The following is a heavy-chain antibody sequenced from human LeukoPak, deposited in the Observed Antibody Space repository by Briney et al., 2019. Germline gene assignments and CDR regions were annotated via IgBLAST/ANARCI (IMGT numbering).Heavy chain of an antibody. CDR3: TKHGGSPRFCCGAACPLPSAWFDP. CDR2: ISGSGEAT. CDR1: GFTFRNFA. J-gene: IGHJ5*02. D-gene: IGHD2-21*02. V-gene: IGHV3-23*01. Sequence: PGGSLRLSCAASGFTFRNFAMSWVRQAPGKGLEWVAGISGSGEATFYADSVKGRFTISRDNSNNTVYLQMDSLRAADTAVYYCTKHGGSPRFCCGAACPLPSAWFDPWGQGTLVTVSS.